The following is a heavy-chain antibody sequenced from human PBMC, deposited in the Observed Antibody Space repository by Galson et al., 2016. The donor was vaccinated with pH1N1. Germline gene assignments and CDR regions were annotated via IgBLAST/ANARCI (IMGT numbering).Heavy chain of an antibody. Sequence: QSGAEVKKPGESLKISCKGSGYSFTSYWIAWVRQMPRKGLEWMGIIYPGDSDTRYSPSFPGQVTISADKSINTAYLQWSSLKASDTAMYYCARIGSDDPIYYYYMDVWGKGTTVTVSS. J-gene: IGHJ6*03. CDR3: ARIGSDDPIYYYYMDV. CDR1: GYSFTSYW. CDR2: IYPGDSDT. D-gene: IGHD2-21*01. V-gene: IGHV5-51*01.